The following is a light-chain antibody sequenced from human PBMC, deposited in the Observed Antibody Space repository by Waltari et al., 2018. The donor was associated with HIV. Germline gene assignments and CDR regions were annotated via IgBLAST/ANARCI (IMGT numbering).Light chain of an antibody. J-gene: IGLJ3*02. V-gene: IGLV2-14*01. CDR3: SSYTATTAIL. Sequence: QSVLTQPASVSGSPGQSITISCTGTNSDVGGYGYVSWYQQHPGKAPKLLIYEVTHRPCWCSRRFSGSKSGNTASMTISGLQAEDEADYYCSSYTATTAILFGGGTKVTVL. CDR2: EVT. CDR1: NSDVGGYGY.